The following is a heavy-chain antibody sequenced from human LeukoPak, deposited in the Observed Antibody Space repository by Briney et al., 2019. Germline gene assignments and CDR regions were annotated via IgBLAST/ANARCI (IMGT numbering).Heavy chain of an antibody. CDR1: GYTFTSYD. CDR2: MNPNSGNT. D-gene: IGHD2-2*01. CDR3: ARGEGYCSSTSCPLDY. J-gene: IGHJ4*02. V-gene: IGHV1-8*01. Sequence: ASVKVSCKAPGYTFTSYDINWVRQAPGQGLEWMGWMNPNSGNTGYAQKFQGRVTMTRNTSISTAYMELSSLRSEDTAVYYCARGEGYCSSTSCPLDYWGQGTLVTVSS.